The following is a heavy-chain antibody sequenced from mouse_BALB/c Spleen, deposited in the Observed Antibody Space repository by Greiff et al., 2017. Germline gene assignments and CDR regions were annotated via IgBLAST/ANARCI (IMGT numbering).Heavy chain of an antibody. CDR2: IDTSDSYT. Sequence: QVQLQQPGAELVMPGASVKMSCKASGYTFTDYWMHWVKQRPGQGLEWIGAIDTSDSYTSYNQKFKGKATLTVDESSSTAYMQLSSLTSEDSAVYYCARYYDSSYAMDYWGQGTSVTVSS. D-gene: IGHD1-1*01. CDR3: ARYYDSSYAMDY. V-gene: IGHV1-69*01. CDR1: GYTFTDYW. J-gene: IGHJ4*01.